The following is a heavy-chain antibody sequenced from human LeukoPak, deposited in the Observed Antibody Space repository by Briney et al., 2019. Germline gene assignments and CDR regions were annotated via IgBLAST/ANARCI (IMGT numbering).Heavy chain of an antibody. CDR2: IDPSDSYT. J-gene: IGHJ6*02. D-gene: IGHD5-24*01. CDR1: GYSFTSYW. V-gene: IGHV5-10-1*01. Sequence: NPGESLKISCKGTGYSFTSYWISWVRQMPGKGLEWMGRIDPSDSYTNYSPSFQGHVTISADKSISTAYLQWSSLKASDTAMYYCASRRDGYNDAYYYGMDVWGQGTTVTVSS. CDR3: ASRRDGYNDAYYYGMDV.